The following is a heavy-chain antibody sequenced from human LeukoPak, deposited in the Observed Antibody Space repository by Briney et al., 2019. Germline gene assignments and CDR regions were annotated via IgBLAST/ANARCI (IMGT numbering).Heavy chain of an antibody. V-gene: IGHV4-31*03. J-gene: IGHJ4*02. D-gene: IGHD3-10*01. CDR3: ARSMVRGVILVY. CDR1: GGPISSGGYY. CDR2: IYYSGST. Sequence: SQTLSLTCTVSGGPISSGGYYWSWIRQHPGKGLEWIGYIYYSGSTYYNPSLKSRVTISVDTSKNQFSLKLSSVTAADTAVYYCARSMVRGVILVYWGQGTLVTVSS.